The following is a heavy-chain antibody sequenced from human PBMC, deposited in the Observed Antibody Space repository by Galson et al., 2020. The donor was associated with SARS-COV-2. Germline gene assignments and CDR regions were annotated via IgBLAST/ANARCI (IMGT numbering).Heavy chain of an antibody. Sequence: GGSLRLTCAASGFTFSSYAMSWVHQAPGKGLEWVSAISGSGGSTYYADSVKGRFTISRDNSKNTLYLQMNSLRAEDTAVYYCAKAHEDFNYDDVWGSYRYPGTIDYWGQGTLVTVSS. CDR2: ISGSGGST. CDR3: AKAHEDFNYDDVWGSYRYPGTIDY. D-gene: IGHD3-16*02. J-gene: IGHJ4*02. V-gene: IGHV3-23*01. CDR1: GFTFSSYA.